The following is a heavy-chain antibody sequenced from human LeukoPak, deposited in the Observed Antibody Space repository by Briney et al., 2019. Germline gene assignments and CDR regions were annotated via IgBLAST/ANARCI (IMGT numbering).Heavy chain of an antibody. D-gene: IGHD1-26*01. Sequence: GESLKISCKGSGYNFTTYWIGWVRQMSGKGLEWVAIIYPEDSDTRYSPSFQGQVTISADKSISTAYLQWSSLKASDTAMYYCARQLGVVGVSFYWGQGTLVTVSS. CDR3: ARQLGVVGVSFY. V-gene: IGHV5-51*01. CDR1: GYNFTTYW. J-gene: IGHJ4*02. CDR2: IYPEDSDT.